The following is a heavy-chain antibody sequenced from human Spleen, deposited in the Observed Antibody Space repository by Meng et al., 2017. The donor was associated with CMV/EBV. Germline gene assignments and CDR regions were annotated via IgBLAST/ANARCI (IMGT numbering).Heavy chain of an antibody. CDR3: ASGSLGAHDY. CDR1: GASTSGSD. Sequence: GKVQGPGPGLVKPSATLSLTCSGSGASTSGSDWGWIRPPAGKAPEWIGLIYTSGSTNYNPSLKSRVTMSEDTSKNQFSLKLSSVTAADTAVYYCASGSLGAHDYWGQGTLVTVSS. CDR2: IYTSGST. J-gene: IGHJ4*02. V-gene: IGHV4-4*07. D-gene: IGHD1-26*01.